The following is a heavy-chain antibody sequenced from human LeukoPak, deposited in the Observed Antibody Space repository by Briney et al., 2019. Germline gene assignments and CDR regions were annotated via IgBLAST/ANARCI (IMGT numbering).Heavy chain of an antibody. D-gene: IGHD6-6*01. J-gene: IGHJ3*02. Sequence: SETLSLTCTVSGGSIYSYYWSWIRQPPGKGLEWIGYIYYSGSTNYNPSLKSRVTISVDTSKNQFSLKLSSVTAADTAVYYCARDKSRYSSSSHGAFNIWGQGTMVTVSS. CDR1: GGSIYSYY. CDR2: IYYSGST. V-gene: IGHV4-59*01. CDR3: ARDKSRYSSSSHGAFNI.